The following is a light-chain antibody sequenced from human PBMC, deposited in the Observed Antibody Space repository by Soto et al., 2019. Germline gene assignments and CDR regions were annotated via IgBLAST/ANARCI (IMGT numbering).Light chain of an antibody. CDR1: QSLIFDDGNTY. J-gene: IGKJ1*01. CDR2: TVS. CDR3: MESTHWAWT. Sequence: DVVMTHSPLSLPVPLGQPAAISCRSSQSLIFDDGNTYLSWFHQRPGQSPRRLIYTVSNRASGVPDRFSGSGSGTDFTLEISGLEGEDVGVYYCMESTHWAWTFGRGIKVEI. V-gene: IGKV2-30*01.